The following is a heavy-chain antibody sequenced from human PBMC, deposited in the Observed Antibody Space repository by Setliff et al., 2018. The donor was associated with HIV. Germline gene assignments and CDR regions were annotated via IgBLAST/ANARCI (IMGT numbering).Heavy chain of an antibody. V-gene: IGHV4-4*07. CDR1: GVSISNYY. CDR2: IYTSGNT. CDR3: ARGGFKWSGSYADY. D-gene: IGHD1-26*01. Sequence: PSETLSLTCTVPGVSISNYYWSWIRQPAGKGLEWIGRIYTSGNTNYNPSLKSRVTMSVDTSKKQFSLKLTSVTAADTAVYYCARGGFKWSGSYADYWGQGTLVTVSS. J-gene: IGHJ4*02.